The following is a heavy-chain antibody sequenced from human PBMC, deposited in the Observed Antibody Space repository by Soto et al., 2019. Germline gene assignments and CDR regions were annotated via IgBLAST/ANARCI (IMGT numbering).Heavy chain of an antibody. CDR3: ARGPYGSGSPIAPYYFDY. CDR2: IGTAGDT. V-gene: IGHV3-13*01. CDR1: GFTFSSYD. J-gene: IGHJ4*02. Sequence: GGSLSLSCAASGFTFSSYDMHWVRQATGKGLEWVSAIGTAGDTYYPGSVKGRFTISRENAKNSLYLQMNSLRAGDTAVYYCARGPYGSGSPIAPYYFDYWGQGTLVTVSS. D-gene: IGHD3-10*01.